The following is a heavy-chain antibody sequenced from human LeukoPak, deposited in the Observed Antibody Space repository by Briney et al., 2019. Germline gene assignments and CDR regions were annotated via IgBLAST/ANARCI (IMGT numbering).Heavy chain of an antibody. CDR2: IYHSGST. J-gene: IGHJ4*02. CDR3: ARDGYSGSDAL. D-gene: IGHD5-12*01. V-gene: IGHV4-59*01. CDR1: GGSISTYY. Sequence: PSETLSLTCTVSGGSISTYYWSWIRQPPGKGLEWIGYIYHSGSTNYNPSLKSRITISVDTSQNQFSLKLSSVTAADTAAYYCARDGYSGSDALWGQGTLVTVSS.